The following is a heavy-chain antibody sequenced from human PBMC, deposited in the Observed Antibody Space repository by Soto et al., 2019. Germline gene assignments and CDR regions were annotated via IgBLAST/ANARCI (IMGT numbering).Heavy chain of an antibody. J-gene: IGHJ4*02. Sequence: GGSLRLSCAASGFTFSSYGMHWVRQAPGKGLEWVAVIWYDGSNKYYEDSVKGRFTISRDNSKNTLYLQMNSLRAEDTAVYYCARDSRKTSVTTCVDYWGQGTLVTVSS. CDR1: GFTFSSYG. D-gene: IGHD4-17*01. CDR3: ARDSRKTSVTTCVDY. V-gene: IGHV3-33*01. CDR2: IWYDGSNK.